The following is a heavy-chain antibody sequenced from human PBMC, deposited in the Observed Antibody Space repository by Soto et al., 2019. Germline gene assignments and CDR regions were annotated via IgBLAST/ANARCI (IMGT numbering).Heavy chain of an antibody. J-gene: IGHJ4*02. D-gene: IGHD1-26*01. CDR3: AIERGTGTYQGFDY. Sequence: QVQLQESGPGLVKPSGTLSLTCAVSSGSISTNNWWHWVRRPPGKGLEWIGEIFHSGSTNYSPSLKSRVTMSVDIFKNQFSLTLSSVTAADTAVYYCAIERGTGTYQGFDYWGQGTLVTVSS. CDR1: SGSISTNNW. V-gene: IGHV4-4*02. CDR2: IFHSGST.